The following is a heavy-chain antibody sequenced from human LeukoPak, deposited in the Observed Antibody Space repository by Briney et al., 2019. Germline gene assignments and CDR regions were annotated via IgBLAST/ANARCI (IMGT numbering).Heavy chain of an antibody. V-gene: IGHV3-30*18. CDR1: GFTFSSYG. CDR3: AKGLYYGSGSYTVDY. Sequence: PGGSLRLSCAASGFTFSSYGMHWVRQAPGKGLEWVAVISYDGSNKYYADSVKGRFTISRDNSKDTLHLQMNSLRAEDTAVYYCAKGLYYGSGSYTVDYWGQGNLVTVSP. J-gene: IGHJ4*02. D-gene: IGHD3-10*01. CDR2: ISYDGSNK.